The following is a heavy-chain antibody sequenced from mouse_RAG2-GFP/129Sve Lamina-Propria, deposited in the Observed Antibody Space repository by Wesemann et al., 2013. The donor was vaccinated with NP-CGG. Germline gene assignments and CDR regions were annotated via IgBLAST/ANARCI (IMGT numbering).Heavy chain of an antibody. V-gene: IGHV5-12*01. J-gene: IGHJ2*01. CDR1: GFTFSDYY. D-gene: IGHD1-1*01. Sequence: VESGGGLVQPGGSLKLSCAASGFTFSDYYMYWVRQTPEKRLEWVAYISNGGGSTYYPDTVKGRFTISRDNAKNTLYLQMSRLKSEDTAMYYCARQAHYGSSSYYFDYWGQGTTLTVSS. CDR2: ISNGGGST. CDR3: ARQAHYGSSSYYFDY.